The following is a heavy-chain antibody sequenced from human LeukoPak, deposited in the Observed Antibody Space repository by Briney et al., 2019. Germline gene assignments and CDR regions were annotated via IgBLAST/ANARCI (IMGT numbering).Heavy chain of an antibody. V-gene: IGHV3-23*01. D-gene: IGHD6-13*01. CDR3: AKRPSIAAAGTDDY. CDR1: GFTFSSYA. J-gene: IGHJ4*02. CDR2: ISGSGGST. Sequence: GGSLRLSCAASGFTFSSYAMSWVRQAPGKGLEWVSAISGSGGSTYYADSVKGRFTISRDNSKNTPYLQMNSLRAEDTAVYYCAKRPSIAAAGTDDYWDQGTLVTVSS.